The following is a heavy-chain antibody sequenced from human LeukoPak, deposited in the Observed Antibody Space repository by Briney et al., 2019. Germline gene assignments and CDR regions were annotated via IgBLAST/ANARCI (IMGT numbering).Heavy chain of an antibody. D-gene: IGHD3-22*01. Sequence: SETLSLTCAVSGGSISSSNWWSWVRQPPGKGLEWIGEIYHSGSTNYNPSLKSRVTISVDKSKNQFTLKLSSVTAADTAVYYCATNYDSSGYYVLDYWGQGTLVTVSS. CDR1: GGSISSSNW. CDR3: ATNYDSSGYYVLDY. V-gene: IGHV4-4*02. CDR2: IYHSGST. J-gene: IGHJ4*02.